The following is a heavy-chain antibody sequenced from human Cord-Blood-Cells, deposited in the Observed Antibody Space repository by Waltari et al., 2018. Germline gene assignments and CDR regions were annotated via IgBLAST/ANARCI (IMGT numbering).Heavy chain of an antibody. CDR3: ARANWGNAFDS. J-gene: IGHJ3*02. D-gene: IGHD7-27*01. CDR2: IYYSGRT. V-gene: IGHV4-59*01. Sequence: QVQLQESGPGLVKPSETLSLTCTVSGGSISSYYWSWIRQPPGKGLEWIGYIYYSGRTNYSPSRKSRVTISVDTSKNLVSLKLSSVTAADTAVYYCARANWGNAFDSWGQGTMVTVSS. CDR1: GGSISSYY.